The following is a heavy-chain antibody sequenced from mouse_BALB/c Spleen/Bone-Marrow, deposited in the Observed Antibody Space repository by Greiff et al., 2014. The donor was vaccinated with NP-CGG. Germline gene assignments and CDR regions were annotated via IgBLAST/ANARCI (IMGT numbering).Heavy chain of an antibody. CDR1: GFNIKDTY. Sequence: EVQLQQSGAELVKPGASVKLSCTASGFNIKDTYMHWVKQRPEQGLEWIGRIDPANGNTKYDPKFQGKATITADTPSNTAHLQLSSLTSEDTAVYYCARYYYGSSYFDYWGQGTTLTVSS. D-gene: IGHD1-1*01. V-gene: IGHV14-3*02. CDR3: ARYYYGSSYFDY. CDR2: IDPANGNT. J-gene: IGHJ2*01.